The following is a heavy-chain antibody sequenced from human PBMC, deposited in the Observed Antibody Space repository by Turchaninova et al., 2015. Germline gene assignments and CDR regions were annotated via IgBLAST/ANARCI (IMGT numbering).Heavy chain of an antibody. CDR1: GGSFRGYH. CDR2: INHSGTT. V-gene: IGHV4-34*01. J-gene: IGHJ4*02. Sequence: QVQLQQWGAGRLKPSETLSLTCALYGGSFRGYHWSCSRQPPGKGVEWIGEINHSGTTNYSPSLKSRVTLSVDTSKNQFSLKLSSVTAADTAVYYCARVDDYWGQGTLVTVSS. CDR3: ARVDDY.